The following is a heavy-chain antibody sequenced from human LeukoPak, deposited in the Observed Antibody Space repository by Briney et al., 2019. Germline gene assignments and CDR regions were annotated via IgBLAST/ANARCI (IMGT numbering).Heavy chain of an antibody. CDR3: AKPLVNYYDSSGYYGFDY. V-gene: IGHV3-30*18. J-gene: IGHJ4*02. D-gene: IGHD3-22*01. CDR2: ISYDGSNK. Sequence: GRSLRLSCAASGFTFSSYGMHWVRQAPGKGLEWVAVISYDGSNKYYADSVKGRFTISRDNSKNTLYLRMNSLRAEDTAVYYCAKPLVNYYDSSGYYGFDYWGQGTLVTVSS. CDR1: GFTFSSYG.